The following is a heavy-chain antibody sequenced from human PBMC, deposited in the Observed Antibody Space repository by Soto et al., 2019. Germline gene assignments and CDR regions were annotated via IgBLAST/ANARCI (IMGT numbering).Heavy chain of an antibody. CDR2: INANNGNT. Sequence: ASVKVSCKASGYTFTSYYMHWVRQAPGQGLEWMGMINANNGNTNYAQKLQGRVTMTTDTSTSTAYMELRSLRSDDTAVYYCARDHYDFWSGYYKGPWGQGTLVTVSS. CDR3: ARDHYDFWSGYYKGP. V-gene: IGHV1-18*04. CDR1: GYTFTSYY. J-gene: IGHJ5*02. D-gene: IGHD3-3*01.